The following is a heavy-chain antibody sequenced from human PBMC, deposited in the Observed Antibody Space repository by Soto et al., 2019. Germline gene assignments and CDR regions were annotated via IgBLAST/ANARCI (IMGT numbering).Heavy chain of an antibody. J-gene: IGHJ5*02. CDR2: ISGSCGST. V-gene: IGHV3-23*01. CDR1: GFTFSSYA. Sequence: PGGSLRLSCAASGFTFSSYAMSWVRQAPGKGLEWVSAISGSCGSTYYADSVKGRFTISRDNSKNTLYLQMNSLRAEDTAVYYCAKDQGSYYYDSSGYYYEVRWFDPWGQGTLVTVSS. CDR3: AKDQGSYYYDSSGYYYEVRWFDP. D-gene: IGHD3-22*01.